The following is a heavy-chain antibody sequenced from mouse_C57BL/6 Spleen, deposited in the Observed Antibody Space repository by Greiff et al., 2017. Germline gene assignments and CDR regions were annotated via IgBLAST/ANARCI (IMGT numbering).Heavy chain of an antibody. CDR1: GYTFTSYW. CDR3: ARTLTTVVTDWYFDV. D-gene: IGHD1-1*01. V-gene: IGHV1-52*01. J-gene: IGHJ1*03. Sequence: QVQLQQPGAELVRPGSSVKLSCKASGYTFTSYWMHWVKQRPIQGLEWIGNIDPSDSETHYNQKFKGKATLTGDNSSSTAYMQLSSLTSEDSSVYYCARTLTTVVTDWYFDVWGTGTTVTVSS. CDR2: IDPSDSET.